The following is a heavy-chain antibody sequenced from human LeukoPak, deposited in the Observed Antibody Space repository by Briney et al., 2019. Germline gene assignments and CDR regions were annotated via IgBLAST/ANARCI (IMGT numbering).Heavy chain of an antibody. CDR3: AREVAESVPAAMGGYGMDV. J-gene: IGHJ6*02. V-gene: IGHV3-30-3*01. Sequence: PGRSLRLSCAASGFTFSSYAMHWVRQAPGKGLEWVAVISYDGSNKYYADSVKGRFTISRDNSKNTLYLQMNSLRAEDTAVYYCAREVAESVPAAMGGYGMDVWGQGTTVTVSS. CDR2: ISYDGSNK. D-gene: IGHD2-2*01. CDR1: GFTFSSYA.